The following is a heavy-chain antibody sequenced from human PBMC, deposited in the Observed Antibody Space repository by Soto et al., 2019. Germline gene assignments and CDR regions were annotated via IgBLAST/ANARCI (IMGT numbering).Heavy chain of an antibody. CDR1: GFTFSNAW. J-gene: IGHJ4*02. CDR3: TTVESDWRKVG. CDR2: IKDIPAGGTT. D-gene: IGHD2-21*02. V-gene: IGHV3-15*01. Sequence: EVQLVESGGGLVKPGGSLRLSCAASGFTFSNAWMNWVRQAPGQGLEWVGRIKDIPAGGTTDYAAPVKGRFTVSRDDSKNTLYLQIDSLKSEDTAVYYCTTVESDWRKVGWGQGTLFTVSS.